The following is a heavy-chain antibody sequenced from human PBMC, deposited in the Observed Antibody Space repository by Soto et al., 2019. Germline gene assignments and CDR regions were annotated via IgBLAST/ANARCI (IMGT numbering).Heavy chain of an antibody. Sequence: EVQLLESGGDLIQPGGSLRLSCAASGFSFSSYPMSWVRQAPGKGLEWVAAISGAGVSTYYADSVRGRFTISRENSKNTLYLQMSSLRAEDTALYYCAKDHLTSGGTFWFDPWGQEPWSPSPQ. CDR2: ISGAGVST. D-gene: IGHD6-13*01. CDR3: AKDHLTSGGTFWFDP. J-gene: IGHJ5*02. V-gene: IGHV3-23*01. CDR1: GFSFSSYP.